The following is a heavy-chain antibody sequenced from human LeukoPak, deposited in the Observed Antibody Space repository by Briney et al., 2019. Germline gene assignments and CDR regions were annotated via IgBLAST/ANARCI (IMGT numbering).Heavy chain of an antibody. CDR2: IYPGDSDT. V-gene: IGHV5-51*01. J-gene: IGHJ6*02. CDR3: ARDHCGGDCYSGPYYYYNGMDV. Sequence: GESLKISCKGSGYSFTSYWIGWVRQMPGKGLEWMGIIYPGDSDTRYSPSFQGQVTISADKSISTAYLQWSSLKASDTAMYYCARDHCGGDCYSGPYYYYNGMDVWGQGTTVTVSS. CDR1: GYSFTSYW. D-gene: IGHD2-21*02.